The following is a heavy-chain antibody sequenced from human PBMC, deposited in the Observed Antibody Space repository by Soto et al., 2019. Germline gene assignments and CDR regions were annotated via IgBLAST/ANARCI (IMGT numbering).Heavy chain of an antibody. Sequence: GGSLRLSCEASGFTFSNYDMNWVRQAPGKGLEWLSYISGSGMTIYYADSVKGRFTISRDIAKKSLVLQMNSLSAEDTALYYCARGDDNSGYYYAFDNWGQGTPVTVSS. V-gene: IGHV3-48*03. CDR1: GFTFSNYD. CDR2: ISGSGMTI. CDR3: ARGDDNSGYYYAFDN. D-gene: IGHD3-22*01. J-gene: IGHJ4*02.